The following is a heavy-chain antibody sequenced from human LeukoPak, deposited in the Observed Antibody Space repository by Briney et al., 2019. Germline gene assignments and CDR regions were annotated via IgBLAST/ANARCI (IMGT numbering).Heavy chain of an antibody. CDR2: IYYSGST. CDR1: GGSISSGDYY. D-gene: IGHD4-11*01. Sequence: PSQTLSLTCTVSGGSISSGDYYWGWIRQPPGKGLEWIGSIYYSGSTYYNPSLKSRVTISVDTSKNQFSLKLSSVTAADTAVYYCARRTVTTWGVDYWGQGTLVTVSS. CDR3: ARRTVTTWGVDY. V-gene: IGHV4-39*01. J-gene: IGHJ4*02.